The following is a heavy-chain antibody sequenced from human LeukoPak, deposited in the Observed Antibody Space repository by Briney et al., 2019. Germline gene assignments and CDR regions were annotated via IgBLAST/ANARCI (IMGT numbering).Heavy chain of an antibody. CDR3: ARAAARPYYYYYYMDV. CDR1: GGTFSSYA. J-gene: IGHJ6*03. CDR2: IIPIFGTA. D-gene: IGHD6-6*01. V-gene: IGHV1-69*13. Sequence: GASVKVSCKASGGTFSSYAISWVRQAPGQGLEWMGGIIPIFGTANYAQKFQGRVTITADESTSTAYMELSSLRSEDTAVYYCARAAARPYYYYYYMDVWGKGTTVTVSS.